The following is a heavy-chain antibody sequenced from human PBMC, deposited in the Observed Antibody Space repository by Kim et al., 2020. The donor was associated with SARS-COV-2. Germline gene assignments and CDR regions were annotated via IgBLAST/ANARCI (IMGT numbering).Heavy chain of an antibody. CDR3: VREPNGGGYYGMDV. CDR2: IYSSDYSEST. V-gene: IGHV4-59*11. CDR1: GGSISAHY. J-gene: IGHJ6*02. Sequence: SETLSLTCNVSGGSISAHYWNWIRQPPGRSLEWIGHIYSSDYSESTSFSPSLKGRVTISVDASENQLSLNVSSVTAADTAVYYCVREPNGGGYYGMDVWGRGTTVIVS. D-gene: IGHD7-27*01.